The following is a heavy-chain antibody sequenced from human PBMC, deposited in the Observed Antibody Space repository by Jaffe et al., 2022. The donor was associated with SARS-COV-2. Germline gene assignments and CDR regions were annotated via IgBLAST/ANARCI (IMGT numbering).Heavy chain of an antibody. V-gene: IGHV3-23*04. D-gene: IGHD1-1*01. Sequence: EVQLVESGGGLVQPGGSLRLSCAASGFTFSSYAMSWVRQAPGKGLEWVSVISGSGGSTYYADSVKGRFTISRDNSKNTLSLQVNSLRDEDTAVYYCAKEGTGWNGVDYWGQGTLVTVSS. J-gene: IGHJ4*02. CDR1: GFTFSSYA. CDR3: AKEGTGWNGVDY. CDR2: ISGSGGST.